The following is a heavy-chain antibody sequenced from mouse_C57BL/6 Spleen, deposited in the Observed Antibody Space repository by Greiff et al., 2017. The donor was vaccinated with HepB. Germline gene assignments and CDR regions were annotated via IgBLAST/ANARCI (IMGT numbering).Heavy chain of an antibody. V-gene: IGHV5-17*01. CDR1: GFTFSDYG. CDR2: ISSGSSTI. J-gene: IGHJ4*01. Sequence: EVQLVESGGGLVKPGGSLKLSCAASGFTFSDYGMHWVRQAPEKGLEWVAYISSGSSTIYYADTVKCRFTISRDNAKKTLFLQMTSLRSEDTAMYYCAMRTTVVATDYYAMDYWGQGTSVTVSS. D-gene: IGHD1-1*01. CDR3: AMRTTVVATDYYAMDY.